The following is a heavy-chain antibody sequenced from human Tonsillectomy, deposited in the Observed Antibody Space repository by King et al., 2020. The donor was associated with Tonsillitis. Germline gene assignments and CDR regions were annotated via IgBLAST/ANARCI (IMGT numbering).Heavy chain of an antibody. V-gene: IGHV1-69*01. CDR1: GGTFSSYA. D-gene: IGHD3-22*01. CDR3: GRDKGDYYDSSGTYWYFDL. Sequence: VQLVESGAEVKKPGSSVKVSCKASGGTFSSYAISWVRQAPGQGLEWMGGIIPIFGTANYAQKFQGRVTITADESTSTAYMELSSLRSEDTAVYYCGRDKGDYYDSSGTYWYFDLWGRGTLVTVSS. J-gene: IGHJ2*01. CDR2: IIPIFGTA.